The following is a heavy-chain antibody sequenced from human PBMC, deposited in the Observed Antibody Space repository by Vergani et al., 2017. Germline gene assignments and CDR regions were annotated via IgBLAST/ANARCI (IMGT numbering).Heavy chain of an antibody. V-gene: IGHV3-13*01. CDR1: GFTFSSYD. Sequence: EVQLVESGGGLVQPGGSLRLSCAASGFTFSSYDMHWVRQATGKGLEWVSAIGTAGDTYYPGSVKGRFTISRENAKNSLYLQMNSLRAGDTAMYYCARLVDDYYDSSVDPWGQGTLVTVSS. CDR2: IGTAGDT. J-gene: IGHJ5*02. CDR3: ARLVDDYYDSSVDP. D-gene: IGHD3-22*01.